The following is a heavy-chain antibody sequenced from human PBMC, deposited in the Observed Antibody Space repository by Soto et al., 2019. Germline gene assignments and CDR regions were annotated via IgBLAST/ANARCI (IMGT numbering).Heavy chain of an antibody. J-gene: IGHJ4*02. V-gene: IGHV3-66*01. CDR1: GFTVNSNY. Sequence: GGSLRLSCAASGFTVNSNYMNWVRQAPGKGLEWVSVIYSGGSTNYADSVKGRFTISRDNVKNSLYLQMNSLRAEDTAVYYCASGTNGAFFVYWGQGILVTVSS. CDR3: ASGTNGAFFVY. CDR2: IYSGGST. D-gene: IGHD2-8*01.